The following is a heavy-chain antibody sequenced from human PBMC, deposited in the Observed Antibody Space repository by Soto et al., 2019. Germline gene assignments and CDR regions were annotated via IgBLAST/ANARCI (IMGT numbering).Heavy chain of an antibody. Sequence: ASVKVSCKASGYTFTSYAMHWARQAPGQRLEWMGWINAGNGNTKYSQKFQGRATMTRDTSTSTVYMELSSLRSEDTAVYYCAREMWQPYNYYYGMDVWGQGTTVTVSS. CDR1: GYTFTSYA. CDR3: AREMWQPYNYYYGMDV. V-gene: IGHV1-3*01. D-gene: IGHD2-21*01. CDR2: INAGNGNT. J-gene: IGHJ6*02.